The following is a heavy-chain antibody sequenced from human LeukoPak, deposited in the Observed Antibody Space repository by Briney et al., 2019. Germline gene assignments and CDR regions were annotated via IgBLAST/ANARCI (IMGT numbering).Heavy chain of an antibody. V-gene: IGHV4-39*01. Sequence: SETLSLTCTVSGGSISSSDYYWGWIRQPPGKELEWIGSIYYSGSTYYNPSLKGRVTISVDTSKNQFSLNLSSVTAADTAVYYCARHGGGSYLDHFDYWGQGTLVTVSS. CDR1: GGSISSSDYY. CDR2: IYYSGST. D-gene: IGHD1-26*01. CDR3: ARHGGGSYLDHFDY. J-gene: IGHJ4*02.